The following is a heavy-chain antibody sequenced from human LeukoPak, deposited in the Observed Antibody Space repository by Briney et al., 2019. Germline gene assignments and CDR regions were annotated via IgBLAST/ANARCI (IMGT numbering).Heavy chain of an antibody. D-gene: IGHD2-2*01. CDR3: ARDLSSTHPYYYYMDV. J-gene: IGHJ6*03. CDR1: GFTFSSYS. Sequence: PGGSLRLSCAASGFTFSSYSMNWVRQAPGKGLEWVSSISSSSSYIYYADSVKGRFTISRDNAKNSLYLQMNSLRAEDTAVYYCARDLSSTHPYYYYMDVWGKGTTVTVSS. V-gene: IGHV3-21*01. CDR2: ISSSSSYI.